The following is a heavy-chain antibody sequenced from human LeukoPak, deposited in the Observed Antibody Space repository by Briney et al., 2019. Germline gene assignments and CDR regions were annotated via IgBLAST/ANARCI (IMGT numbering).Heavy chain of an antibody. Sequence: SETLSLTCTVSGGSISSGSYYWSWIRQPAGKGLEWIGRIYTSGSTNYNPSLKSRVTISVDTSKNQFSLKLSSVTAADTVVYYCARKGTGDLDYFDYWGQGTLVTVSS. V-gene: IGHV4-61*02. CDR2: IYTSGST. D-gene: IGHD7-27*01. CDR1: GGSISSGSYY. CDR3: ARKGTGDLDYFDY. J-gene: IGHJ4*02.